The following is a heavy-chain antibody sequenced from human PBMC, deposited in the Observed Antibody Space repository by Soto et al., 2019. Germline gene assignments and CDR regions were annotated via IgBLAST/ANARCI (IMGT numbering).Heavy chain of an antibody. CDR3: ARDVSPGSSSWYFDAFDL. CDR1: GFTFSSYW. J-gene: IGHJ3*01. D-gene: IGHD6-13*01. Sequence: ERLVESGGGLVQPGGSLRLSCAASGFTFSSYWMTWVRQAPGKGLEWVANIKKDESKKSYLDSVRGRFTISRDNDKNSLYLQMDSLTAEDTALYYCARDVSPGSSSWYFDAFDLWGQGTMVTVSS. CDR2: IKKDESKK. V-gene: IGHV3-7*05.